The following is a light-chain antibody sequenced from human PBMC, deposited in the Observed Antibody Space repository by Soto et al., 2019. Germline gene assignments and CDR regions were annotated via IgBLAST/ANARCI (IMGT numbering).Light chain of an antibody. CDR2: DVS. V-gene: IGKV1D-13*01. CDR1: HGFGRP. Sequence: GDRVTISCRTNHGFGRPLARDQQTPGKPPRLLIYDVSTLQSSVPTRFSGSGSGTNFTLTISSLQPEDFATYYCQHFYDYPHSFGPGTKVDIK. CDR3: QHFYDYPHS. J-gene: IGKJ3*01.